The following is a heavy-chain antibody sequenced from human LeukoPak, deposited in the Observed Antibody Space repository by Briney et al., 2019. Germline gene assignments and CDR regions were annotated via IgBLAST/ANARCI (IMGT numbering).Heavy chain of an antibody. CDR1: GFTFSDYY. CDR3: ARVTVAGYFDY. V-gene: IGHV3-11*01. CDR2: ISSSGSTI. J-gene: IGHJ4*02. D-gene: IGHD6-19*01. Sequence: PGGSLRLSCAASGFTFSDYYMNWIRQAPGKGQEWVSYISSSGSTIYYADSVKGRFTISRDNAKNSLYLQMNSLRAEDTAVYYCARVTVAGYFDYWGQGTLVTVSS.